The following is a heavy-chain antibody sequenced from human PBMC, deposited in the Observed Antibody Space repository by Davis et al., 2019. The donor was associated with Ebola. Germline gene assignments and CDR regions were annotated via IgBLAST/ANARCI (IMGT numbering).Heavy chain of an antibody. CDR1: GFIFSRYA. V-gene: IGHV3-30-3*01. CDR2: ISYDGSNK. Sequence: GESLKISCTGSGFIFSRYALYWVRQAPGKGLEWVAVISYDGSNKYYADSVKGRFTISRDNSKNTMYLEMNSLRADDTAIYYCATDSSGYNYERLYYTYYMDVWGKGTTVTVSS. CDR3: ATDSSGYNYERLYYTYYMDV. J-gene: IGHJ6*03. D-gene: IGHD3-22*01.